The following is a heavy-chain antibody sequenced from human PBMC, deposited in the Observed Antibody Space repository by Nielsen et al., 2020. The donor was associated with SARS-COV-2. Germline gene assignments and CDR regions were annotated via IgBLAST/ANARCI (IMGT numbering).Heavy chain of an antibody. V-gene: IGHV3-74*01. J-gene: IGHJ4*02. Sequence: GGSLRLSCAASGFTFSDYAMAWVRQVPGKGLAWVSRVSSDGTKTTYADSVKGRFTISKDNTRNTLYLQMNSLRAEDTAVYYCVRVRDDGFYYDTGPFDIWGQGSLVTVSS. CDR3: VRVRDDGFYYDTGPFDI. CDR1: GFTFSDYA. CDR2: VSSDGTKT. D-gene: IGHD3-22*01.